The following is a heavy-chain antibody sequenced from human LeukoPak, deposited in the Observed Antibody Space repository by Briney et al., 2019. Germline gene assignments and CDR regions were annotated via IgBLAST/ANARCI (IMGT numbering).Heavy chain of an antibody. J-gene: IGHJ4*02. CDR3: ARRTFYYGSGSSKIDY. Sequence: PSETLSLTCAVYGGSFSGYYWSWIRQPPGKGLEWIGEINHSGSTNYNPSLKSRVTISVDTSKNQFSLKLSSVTAADTAVYYCARRTFYYGSGSSKIDYWGQGTLVTVSS. CDR1: GGSFSGYY. V-gene: IGHV4-34*01. D-gene: IGHD3-10*01. CDR2: INHSGST.